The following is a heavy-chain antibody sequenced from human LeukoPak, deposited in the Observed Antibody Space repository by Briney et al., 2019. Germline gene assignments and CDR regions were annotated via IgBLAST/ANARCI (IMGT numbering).Heavy chain of an antibody. Sequence: GGSLRLSCAASGFTFSSYSMSWVRQAPGKGLEWVSSISSSSSYIYYADSVKGRFTISRDNAKNSLYLQMNSLRAEDTAVYYCARVLALGFYYYYGMDVWGQGTTVTVSS. D-gene: IGHD3-16*01. CDR2: ISSSSSYI. CDR1: GFTFSSYS. J-gene: IGHJ6*02. CDR3: ARVLALGFYYYYGMDV. V-gene: IGHV3-21*01.